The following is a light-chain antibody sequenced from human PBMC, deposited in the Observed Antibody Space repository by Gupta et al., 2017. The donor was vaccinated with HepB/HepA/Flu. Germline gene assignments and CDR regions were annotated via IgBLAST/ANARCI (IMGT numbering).Light chain of an antibody. V-gene: IGKV3-20*01. J-gene: IGKJ1*01. CDR2: GAS. Sequence: EIVLTPSPGTLSLSPGERATLSCRASQSLSGSLLAWYQQKPGQAPRLLIYGASSRASGIPDRFTGSGSGTDFTLTINRLEPEDCAVYFCHQYGASPRTFGQGTKVEIK. CDR3: HQYGASPRT. CDR1: QSLSGSL.